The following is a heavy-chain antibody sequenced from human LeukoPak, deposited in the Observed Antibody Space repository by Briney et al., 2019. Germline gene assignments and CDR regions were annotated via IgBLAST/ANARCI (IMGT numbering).Heavy chain of an antibody. CDR2: IYSGGST. CDR1: GFTVSNNY. V-gene: IGHV3-53*01. Sequence: QTGGSLRLSCAASGFTVSNNYMTWVRQAPGEGLEWLSVIYSGGSTYYADSVKGRFTISRDNAKNSLYLQMNSLRAEDTAVYYCARDNYGGNEYFDLWGRGTLVTVSS. D-gene: IGHD4-23*01. CDR3: ARDNYGGNEYFDL. J-gene: IGHJ2*01.